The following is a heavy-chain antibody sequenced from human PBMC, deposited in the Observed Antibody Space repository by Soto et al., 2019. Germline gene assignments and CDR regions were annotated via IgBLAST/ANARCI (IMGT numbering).Heavy chain of an antibody. J-gene: IGHJ4*02. CDR2: IYYSGST. V-gene: IGHV4-31*03. CDR1: TASLSSGNYY. CDR3: AIGIGRYYFDF. Sequence: QVQLQESGPGLVKPSQTLSLTCTVSTASLSSGNYYWTWIRQHPGKGLEWIGYIYYSGSTYYNPCLKSRVTKSLDTSMNQFSLKLRSVTAADTAMYCCAIGIGRYYFDFWGQGTLVTVSS. D-gene: IGHD2-21*01.